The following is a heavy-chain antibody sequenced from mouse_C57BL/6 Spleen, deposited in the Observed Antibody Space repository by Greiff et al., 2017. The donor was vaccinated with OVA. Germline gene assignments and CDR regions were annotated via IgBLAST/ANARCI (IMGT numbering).Heavy chain of an antibody. V-gene: IGHV1-64*01. CDR2: IHPNSGST. CDR1: GYTFTSYW. D-gene: IGHD1-1*01. Sequence: QVQLKQPGAELVKPGASVKLSCKASGYTFTSYWMHWVKQRPGQGLEWIGMIHPNSGSTNYNEKFKSKATLTVDKSSSTAYMQLSSLTSEDSAVYYCARGGYGSSYTFAYWGQGTLVTVSA. CDR3: ARGGYGSSYTFAY. J-gene: IGHJ3*01.